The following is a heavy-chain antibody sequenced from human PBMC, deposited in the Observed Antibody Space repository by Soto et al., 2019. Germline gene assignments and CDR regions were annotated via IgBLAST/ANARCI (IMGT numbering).Heavy chain of an antibody. CDR1: GGSISSGGYY. CDR2: IYYSGST. Sequence: QVQLQESGPGLVKPSQTLSLTCTVSGGSISSGGYYWSWIRQHPGKGLEWIGYIYYSGSTYYNPSLKSRATLSVASSKNPFSLKLSSVTASDTAVYYRARALRYGDYASYGMDVWGQGTTGTVSS. CDR3: ARALRYGDYASYGMDV. D-gene: IGHD4-17*01. J-gene: IGHJ6*02. V-gene: IGHV4-31*03.